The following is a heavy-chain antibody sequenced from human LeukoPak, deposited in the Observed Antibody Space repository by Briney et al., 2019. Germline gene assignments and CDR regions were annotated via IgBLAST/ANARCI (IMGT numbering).Heavy chain of an antibody. V-gene: IGHV4-39*06. CDR2: IYYSGST. D-gene: IGHD3-10*01. CDR3: ARSSGRREANWFDP. J-gene: IGHJ5*02. Sequence: SETLSLTCTVSGGSISSSSYYWGWIRQPPGKGLEWIGSIYYSGSTYYNPSLKSRVTISVDTSKNQFPLKLSSVTAADTAVYYCARSSGRREANWFDPWGQGTLVTVSS. CDR1: GGSISSSSYY.